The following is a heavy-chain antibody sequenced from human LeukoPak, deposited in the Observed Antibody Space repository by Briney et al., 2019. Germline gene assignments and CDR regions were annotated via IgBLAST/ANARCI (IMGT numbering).Heavy chain of an antibody. J-gene: IGHJ4*02. Sequence: GRSLRLSCAASGFTFTSYVMHWVRQAPGKGLQWVALISYDGSNKYYADSVKGRFTISRDNSKNTLYLQMNSLRAEDTAVYYCAKTRRWEIAAAGTFDYWGQGTLVTVSS. CDR1: GFTFTSYV. CDR3: AKTRRWEIAAAGTFDY. V-gene: IGHV3-30*18. CDR2: ISYDGSNK. D-gene: IGHD6-13*01.